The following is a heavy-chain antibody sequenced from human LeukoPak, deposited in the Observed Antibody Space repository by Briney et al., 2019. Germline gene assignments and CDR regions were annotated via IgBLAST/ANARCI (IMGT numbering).Heavy chain of an antibody. D-gene: IGHD5-24*01. CDR2: IKQDGSEK. Sequence: GGSLRLSCAASGFTFSSYWMSWVRQAPGKGLEWVANIKQDGSEKYYVDSVKGRFTISRDNAKNSLYLQINSLRAEDTAVYYCAGGERWLQINAGFDYWGQGTLVTVSS. V-gene: IGHV3-7*01. CDR1: GFTFSSYW. CDR3: AGGERWLQINAGFDY. J-gene: IGHJ4*02.